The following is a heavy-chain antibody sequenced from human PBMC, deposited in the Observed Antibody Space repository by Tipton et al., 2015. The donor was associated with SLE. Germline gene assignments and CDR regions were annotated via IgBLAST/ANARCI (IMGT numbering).Heavy chain of an antibody. CDR1: GFTFSTYW. D-gene: IGHD3-22*01. Sequence: SLRLSCVASGFTFSTYWMHWVRQAPGKGLVWVSRIDSDGSSTSYADSVKGRFTVSRDNSKNTLYLQMSSLKPEDTAVYYCVKDRNSLIVSGGDYWGRGTLVTVSS. CDR2: IDSDGSST. CDR3: VKDRNSLIVSGGDY. V-gene: IGHV3-74*01. J-gene: IGHJ4*02.